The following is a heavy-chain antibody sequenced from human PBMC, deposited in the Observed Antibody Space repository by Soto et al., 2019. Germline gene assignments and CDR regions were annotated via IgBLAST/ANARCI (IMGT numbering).Heavy chain of an antibody. CDR3: ARVDILTGTYYYYGMDV. J-gene: IGHJ6*02. D-gene: IGHD3-9*01. Sequence: SETLSLTCTVSGGSISSSSYYWGWIRQPPGKGLEWIGSIYYSGSTYYNPSLKSRVTISVDTSKNQFSLKLSSVTAADTAVYYCARVDILTGTYYYYGMDVWGQGTTVTVSS. CDR1: GGSISSSSYY. V-gene: IGHV4-39*01. CDR2: IYYSGST.